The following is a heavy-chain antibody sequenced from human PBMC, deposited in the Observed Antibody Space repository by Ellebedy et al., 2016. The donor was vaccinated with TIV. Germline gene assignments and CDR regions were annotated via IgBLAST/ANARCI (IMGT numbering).Heavy chain of an antibody. D-gene: IGHD6-19*01. Sequence: PGGSLRLSCKGSGYSFISYWIGWVRQMPGKGLEWMGYIYPGDSDTRYSPSFQGQVTISVDKSISTVYLQWSSLKASDTAIYYCARGDRGSGWYWDKWGQGTLVTVSS. CDR2: IYPGDSDT. V-gene: IGHV5-51*01. CDR1: GYSFISYW. CDR3: ARGDRGSGWYWDK. J-gene: IGHJ4*02.